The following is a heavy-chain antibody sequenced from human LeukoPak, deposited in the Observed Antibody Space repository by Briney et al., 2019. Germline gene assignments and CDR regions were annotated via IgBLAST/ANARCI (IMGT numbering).Heavy chain of an antibody. Sequence: PGGSLRLSCEVSGFTFSSYWMSWVRQAPGKGLEWVANIKRDGSEKYYVDSVKGRFTISRDNAKNSLYLQMNSLRTDDTAVYYCARGSYPLDHWGQGTLVTVSS. V-gene: IGHV3-7*01. CDR2: IKRDGSEK. CDR3: ARGSYPLDH. D-gene: IGHD3-10*01. CDR1: GFTFSSYW. J-gene: IGHJ4*02.